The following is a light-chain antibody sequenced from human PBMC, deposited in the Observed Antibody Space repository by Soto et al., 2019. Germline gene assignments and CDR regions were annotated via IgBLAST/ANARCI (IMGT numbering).Light chain of an antibody. V-gene: IGLV2-14*01. CDR2: EVN. CDR3: TSYTSYSTYV. J-gene: IGLJ1*01. Sequence: QSALTQPASVSGSPRQSITISCTGTSSDVGNYNYVSWYQQHPGKAPKLMIYEVNNRPSGVSYRFSGSKSGNTASLTISGLQAEDEADYYCTSYTSYSTYVFGTGTKVTVL. CDR1: SSDVGNYNY.